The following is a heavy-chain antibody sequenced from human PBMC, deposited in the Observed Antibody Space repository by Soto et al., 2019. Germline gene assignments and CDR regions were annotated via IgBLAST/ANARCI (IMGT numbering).Heavy chain of an antibody. CDR3: ARGRIAYDYVWGSYRHNWFDP. J-gene: IGHJ5*02. V-gene: IGHV4-31*03. CDR2: IYYSGST. Sequence: SETLSLTCTVSGGSISSGGYYWSWIRQHPGKGLEWIGYIYYSGSTNYNPSLKSRVTISVDTSKNQFPLKLSSVTAADTAVYYCARGRIAYDYVWGSYRHNWFDPWGQGTLVTVSS. CDR1: GGSISSGGYY. D-gene: IGHD3-16*02.